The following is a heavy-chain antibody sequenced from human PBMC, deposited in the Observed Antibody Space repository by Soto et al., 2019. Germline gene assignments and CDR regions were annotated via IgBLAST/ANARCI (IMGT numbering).Heavy chain of an antibody. D-gene: IGHD4-17*01. CDR1: GGSISSDNW. CDR2: VYRSGST. V-gene: IGHV4-4*02. CDR3: ARNGVYSLGS. J-gene: IGHJ5*02. Sequence: QVQLQESGPGLVKPSGTLSLTSAVSGGSISSDNWWHWVRQPPGQGLEWIGEVYRSGSTNHDPSLKSRVTISIDMSKNQCSLTLTSVTAADTAMYYCARNGVYSLGSWGQGTLVTVSS.